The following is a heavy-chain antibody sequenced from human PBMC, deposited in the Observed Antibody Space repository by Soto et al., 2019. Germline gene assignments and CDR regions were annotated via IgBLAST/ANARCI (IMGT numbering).Heavy chain of an antibody. D-gene: IGHD3-3*01. CDR1: GFSLSTSGVG. CDR3: AREITIFGVVIIDYFDY. V-gene: IGHV2-5*01. J-gene: IGHJ4*02. CDR2: IYWNDDK. Sequence: QITLKESGPTLMKPTQTLTLTCTFSGFSLSTSGVGVGWIRQPPGKALEWLALIYWNDDKRYSPSLKSRLTITKDTSKNQVVLTMTNMDPVDTATYYCAREITIFGVVIIDYFDYWGQGTLVTVSS.